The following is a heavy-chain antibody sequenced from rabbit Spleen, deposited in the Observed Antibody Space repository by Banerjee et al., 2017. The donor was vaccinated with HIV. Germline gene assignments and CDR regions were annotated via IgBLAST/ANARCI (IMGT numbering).Heavy chain of an antibody. Sequence: QEQLVESGGGLVKPEGSLTLTCKASGFSFSDRDVMCWVRQAPGKGLEWIACINTATGKAVYATWAKGRFTISRTSSTTVTLQMTSLTAADTATYFCARDAGPSFSTYGMDLWGQGPLVTVS. V-gene: IGHV1S45*01. CDR3: ARDAGPSFSTYGMDL. CDR1: GFSFSDRDV. D-gene: IGHD8-1*01. CDR2: INTATGKA. J-gene: IGHJ6*01.